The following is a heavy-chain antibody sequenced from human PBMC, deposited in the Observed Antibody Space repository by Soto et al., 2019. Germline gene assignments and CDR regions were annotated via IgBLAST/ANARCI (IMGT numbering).Heavy chain of an antibody. CDR1: GFTFSSYW. J-gene: IGHJ4*02. CDR2: INSDGSST. Sequence: GGSLRLYCAASGFTFSSYWMHWVRQAPGKGLVWVSRINSDGSSTSYADSVKGRFTISRDNAKNTLYLQMNSLKAEATAVYYCAIQGNDYGDYVFDYWGQGPLVTVSS. D-gene: IGHD4-17*01. V-gene: IGHV3-74*01. CDR3: AIQGNDYGDYVFDY.